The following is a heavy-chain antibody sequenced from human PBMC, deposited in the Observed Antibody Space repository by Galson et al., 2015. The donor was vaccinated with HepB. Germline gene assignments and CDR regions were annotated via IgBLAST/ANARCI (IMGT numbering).Heavy chain of an antibody. CDR2: INHSGST. Sequence: ETMSLTCAVYGGSFSGYYWSWIRHPPGKGLGWIGEINHSGSTNYNPSLKSRITISVDTSKNQFSLKLSHVTAADTAVYYCARGGGIVVVPAATPNWFDPWGQGTLVTVSS. CDR3: ARGGGIVVVPAATPNWFDP. J-gene: IGHJ5*02. D-gene: IGHD2-2*01. V-gene: IGHV4-34*01. CDR1: GGSFSGYY.